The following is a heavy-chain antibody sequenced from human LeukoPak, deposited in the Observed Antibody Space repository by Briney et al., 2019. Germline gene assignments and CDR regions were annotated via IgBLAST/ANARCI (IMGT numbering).Heavy chain of an antibody. Sequence: SETLSLTCTVSGGSISSYYWSWIRQPARKGLEWIGRIYTSGSTNYNPSLKSRVTMSVDTSKNQFSLKLSSATAADTAVYYCARDQVAGTMYYFDYWGQGTLVTVSS. V-gene: IGHV4-4*07. CDR3: ARDQVAGTMYYFDY. J-gene: IGHJ4*02. CDR2: IYTSGST. D-gene: IGHD6-19*01. CDR1: GGSISSYY.